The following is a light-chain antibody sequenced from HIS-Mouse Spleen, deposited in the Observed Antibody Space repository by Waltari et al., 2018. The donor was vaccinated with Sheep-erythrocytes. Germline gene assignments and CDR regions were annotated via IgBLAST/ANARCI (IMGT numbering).Light chain of an antibody. Sequence: EIVLTQSPDFQSVTPKEKVTITCRASQSIGSSLHWYQQKPDQSPKLLIKYASQSFSGVPSRFSGSGYGKDLKITINSMEDEDDEKYYCNKSSSLPYTFGQGTKLEIK. J-gene: IGKJ2*01. CDR1: QSIGSS. CDR3: NKSSSLPYT. V-gene: IGKV6-21*01. CDR2: YAS.